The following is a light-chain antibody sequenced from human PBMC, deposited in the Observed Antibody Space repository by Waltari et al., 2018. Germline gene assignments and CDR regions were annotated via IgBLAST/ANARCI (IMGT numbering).Light chain of an antibody. Sequence: AIRMTQSPSSLPASTGDRVTITCRASQGISSYLAWYQQKPGKAPKLLIYAASTLQSGVPSRFSGSGSGTDFTLTISCLQSEDFATYYCQQYYSYPITFGQGTRLEIK. J-gene: IGKJ5*01. V-gene: IGKV1-8*01. CDR1: QGISSY. CDR2: AAS. CDR3: QQYYSYPIT.